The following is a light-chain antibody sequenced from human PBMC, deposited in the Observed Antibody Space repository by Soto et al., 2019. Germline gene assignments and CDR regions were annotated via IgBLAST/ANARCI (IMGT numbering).Light chain of an antibody. CDR3: SSFTSKSTLI. Sequence: QSALTQPASVSGSPGQSITISCAGTMRDIGAYNLVSWYQPHPGKAPQLIIYEVRNRPSGISFRFSGSKSGNTASLTISGLQAEDEADYYCSSFTSKSTLIFGGGTKLT. CDR2: EVR. CDR1: MRDIGAYNL. J-gene: IGLJ2*01. V-gene: IGLV2-14*03.